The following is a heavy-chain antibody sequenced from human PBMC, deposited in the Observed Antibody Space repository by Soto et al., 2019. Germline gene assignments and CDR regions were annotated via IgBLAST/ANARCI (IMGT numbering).Heavy chain of an antibody. D-gene: IGHD6-6*01. Sequence: SETLSLTCAVYGGSFSGYYWSWIRQPPGKGLEWIGEINHSGSTNYNPSLKSRVTISVDTSKNQFSLKLSSVTAADTAVYYCARGAPNSSSLFDYWGQGTLVTVSS. V-gene: IGHV4-34*01. CDR3: ARGAPNSSSLFDY. CDR1: GGSFSGYY. CDR2: INHSGST. J-gene: IGHJ4*02.